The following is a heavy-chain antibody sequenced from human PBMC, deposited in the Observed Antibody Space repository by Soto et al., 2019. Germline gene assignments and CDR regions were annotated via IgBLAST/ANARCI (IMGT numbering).Heavy chain of an antibody. V-gene: IGHV4-31*02. CDR2: IFNSGTT. J-gene: IGHJ4*02. CDR1: GASTVSHYH. Sequence: LSLTCSVSGASTVSHYHWTWIRQPPGKGLEWMGYIFNSGTTFYNPSLTSRLSISMDTSGNHFSLELRSVTAADTAVYYCALALGPTTGLDYWGQGTLVTVSS. D-gene: IGHD1-26*01. CDR3: ALALGPTTGLDY.